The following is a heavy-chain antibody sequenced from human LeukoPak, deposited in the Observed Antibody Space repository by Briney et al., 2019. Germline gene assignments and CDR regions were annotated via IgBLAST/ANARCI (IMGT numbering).Heavy chain of an antibody. Sequence: ASVKVSCKSSGYSFTIQDMHWVRQAPGQSLEWMWCINPGNGDTKYSQEFQGRVTITSDTSATTAYMELSSLRSDDMAVYYCTLYNYRGKGTMVTVSS. D-gene: IGHD2-2*02. CDR3: TLYNY. CDR2: INPGNGDT. CDR1: GYSFTIQD. J-gene: IGHJ4*02. V-gene: IGHV1-3*03.